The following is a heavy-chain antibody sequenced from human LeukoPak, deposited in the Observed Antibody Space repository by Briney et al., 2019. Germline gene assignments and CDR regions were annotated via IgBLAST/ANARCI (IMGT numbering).Heavy chain of an antibody. CDR1: GGSIIINN. D-gene: IGHD6-6*01. J-gene: IGHJ6*03. Sequence: PSETLSLTCTVSGGSIIINNYYWAWIRQPPGKGLEWVSSISSSSSYIYYADSVKGRFTISRDNAKNSLYLQMNSLRAEDTAVYYCARYSFFAEQLVYYYYMDVWGKGTTVTVSS. CDR3: ARYSFFAEQLVYYYYMDV. V-gene: IGHV3-21*01. CDR2: ISSSSSYI.